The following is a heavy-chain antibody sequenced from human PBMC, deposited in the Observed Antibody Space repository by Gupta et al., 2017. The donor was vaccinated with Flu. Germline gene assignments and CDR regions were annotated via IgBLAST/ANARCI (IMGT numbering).Heavy chain of an antibody. V-gene: IGHV1-69*06. Sequence: WVRQAPGRGLEWIGGIIPLLGTTNYAQTFQGRVTITADTSASTAYMELSGLRSDDTAVYYWAREQSGLAALKASDNWFEPWGQGTLGTVSS. CDR3: AREQSGLAALKASDNWFEP. D-gene: IGHD6-13*01. CDR2: IIPLLGTT. J-gene: IGHJ5*02.